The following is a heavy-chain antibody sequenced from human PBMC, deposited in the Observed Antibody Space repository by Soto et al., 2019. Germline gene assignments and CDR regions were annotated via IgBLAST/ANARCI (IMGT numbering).Heavy chain of an antibody. J-gene: IGHJ4*02. Sequence: SETLSLTCAVYGGSSSGYYWSWIRQPPGKGLEWIGEINHSGSTNYNLSLKSRLTISVDTSKNQFSLKLSSVTAADTAVYYCARGVQRRGAGYWGQGTLVTVSS. CDR3: ARGVQRRGAGY. V-gene: IGHV4-34*01. CDR2: INHSGST. CDR1: GGSSSGYY. D-gene: IGHD1-1*01.